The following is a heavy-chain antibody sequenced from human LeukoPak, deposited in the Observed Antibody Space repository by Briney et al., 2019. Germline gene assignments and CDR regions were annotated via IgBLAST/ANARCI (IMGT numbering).Heavy chain of an antibody. CDR3: ARRGGSGSYYLDY. CDR2: INHSGST. J-gene: IGHJ4*02. CDR1: GGSFSGYY. V-gene: IGHV4-34*01. Sequence: SETLCLSCAVYGGSFSGYYWSWIRQPPGKGLEWIGEINHSGSTNYNPALKRRVTISVDTSKNQFSLKLSSVTAADTAVYYCARRGGSGSYYLDYWGQGTLVTVSS. D-gene: IGHD3-10*01.